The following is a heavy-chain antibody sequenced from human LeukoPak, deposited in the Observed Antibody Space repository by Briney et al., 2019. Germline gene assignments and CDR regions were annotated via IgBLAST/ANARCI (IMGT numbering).Heavy chain of an antibody. CDR3: ARDSLHYDFWRSGGMDV. J-gene: IGHJ6*02. D-gene: IGHD3-3*01. CDR1: GFTVSSNY. V-gene: IGHV3-66*01. CDR2: IYSGGST. Sequence: PGGSLRLSCAASGFTVSSNYMSWVRQAPGKGLEWVSVIYSGGSTYYADSVKGRFTISRDNSKNTLYLQMNSLRAEDTAVYYCARDSLHYDFWRSGGMDVWGQGTTVTVSS.